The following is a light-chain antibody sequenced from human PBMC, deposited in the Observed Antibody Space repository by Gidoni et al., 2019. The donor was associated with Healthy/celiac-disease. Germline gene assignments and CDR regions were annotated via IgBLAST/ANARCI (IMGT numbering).Light chain of an antibody. V-gene: IGKV3-20*01. CDR3: QQYGSSPTIT. J-gene: IGKJ5*01. Sequence: EIVLTQSPGTLSLSPGERATLPCRASQSVSSSYLAWYQQKPGQAPRLLIYGASSRATGIPDRFSGSGSGTDFTLTISRLEPEDFAVYYCQQYGSSPTITFXQXTRLEIK. CDR1: QSVSSSY. CDR2: GAS.